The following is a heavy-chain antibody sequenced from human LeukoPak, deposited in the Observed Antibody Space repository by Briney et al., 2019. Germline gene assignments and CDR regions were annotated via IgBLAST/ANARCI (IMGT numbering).Heavy chain of an antibody. V-gene: IGHV3-30*02. J-gene: IGHJ4*02. CDR1: GFTFSSYG. CDR3: AKDKIFRYLDY. D-gene: IGHD2/OR15-2a*01. Sequence: QAGGSLRLSCAASGFTFSSYGMHWVRQAPGKGLEWVAMITSDGNNKCYADSVKDRFTISRDDSKNTLYLQMNSLRDEDTAVYYCAKDKIFRYLDYWGQGALVTVTS. CDR2: ITSDGNNK.